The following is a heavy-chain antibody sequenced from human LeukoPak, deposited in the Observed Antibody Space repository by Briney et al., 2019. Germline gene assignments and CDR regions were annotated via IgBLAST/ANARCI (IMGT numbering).Heavy chain of an antibody. Sequence: ASVKVSCKVSGYTLTELSMHWVRQAPGKGLEWMGGFDPEDGETIYAQKFQGRVTMTRNTSISTAYMELSSLRSEDTAVYYCARANLAAAEDYWGQGTLVTVSS. V-gene: IGHV1-24*01. D-gene: IGHD6-13*01. CDR1: GYTLTELS. CDR2: FDPEDGET. J-gene: IGHJ4*02. CDR3: ARANLAAAEDY.